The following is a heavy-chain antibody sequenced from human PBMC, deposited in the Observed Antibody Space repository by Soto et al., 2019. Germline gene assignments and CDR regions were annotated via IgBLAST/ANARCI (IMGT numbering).Heavy chain of an antibody. J-gene: IGHJ4*02. CDR3: ARDAAVGLFDY. Sequence: ASVKVSCKASGYTFNSYGIIWVRQAPGQGLEWMGWISAYNGNTNYAQKLQGRVTMTTDTSTSTAYMELRSLRSDDTAVYYCARDAAVGLFDYWGQGTLVTVSS. D-gene: IGHD1-26*01. CDR1: GYTFNSYG. V-gene: IGHV1-18*01. CDR2: ISAYNGNT.